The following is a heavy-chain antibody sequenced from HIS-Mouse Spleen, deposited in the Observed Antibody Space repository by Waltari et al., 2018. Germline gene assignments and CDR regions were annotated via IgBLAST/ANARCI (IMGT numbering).Heavy chain of an antibody. Sequence: EVQLVESGGGLVQPGGSLRTAGSVFGFTVSSNYRRWVRQGPGKGLEGVSVIYSGGSTYYADSVKGRFTISRDNSKNTLYLQLNSLRAEDTAVYYCARSNWYFDYWGQGTLVTVSS. CDR1: GFTVSSNY. J-gene: IGHJ4*02. CDR3: ARSNWYFDY. D-gene: IGHD7-27*01. V-gene: IGHV3-66*01. CDR2: IYSGGST.